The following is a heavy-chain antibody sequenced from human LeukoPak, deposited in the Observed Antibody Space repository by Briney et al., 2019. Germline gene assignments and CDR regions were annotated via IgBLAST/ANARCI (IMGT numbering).Heavy chain of an antibody. Sequence: ASVKVSCKVSGYTLTELSMHWVRQAPGKGLEWLGGFDPEDGETIYAQKFQGRVTLTEDTSTDTAYMELSSLSSADTAVYYCATPRGSYFSFDYWGQGTLVTVSS. D-gene: IGHD1-26*01. CDR3: ATPRGSYFSFDY. J-gene: IGHJ4*02. CDR1: GYTLTELS. V-gene: IGHV1-24*01. CDR2: FDPEDGET.